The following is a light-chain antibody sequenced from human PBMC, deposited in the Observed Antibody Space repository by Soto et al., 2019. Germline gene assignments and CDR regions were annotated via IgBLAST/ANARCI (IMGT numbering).Light chain of an antibody. J-gene: IGLJ7*01. CDR1: SSDIGAYNY. Sequence: QSALTQPPSASGSPGQSVAISCTGTSSDIGAYNYVSWYQQHPGKAPKLILYEVTKRPSGVPNRFSGSKSGNTASLTVSGLQPDDEADYYCSSQGGSTVFGGGTQLTVL. CDR2: EVT. V-gene: IGLV2-8*01. CDR3: SSQGGSTV.